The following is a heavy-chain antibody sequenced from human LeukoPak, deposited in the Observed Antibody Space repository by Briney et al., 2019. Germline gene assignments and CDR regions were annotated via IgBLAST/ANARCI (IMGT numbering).Heavy chain of an antibody. J-gene: IGHJ4*02. CDR1: GFTFDDYA. V-gene: IGHV3-9*01. D-gene: IGHD4-17*01. CDR3: AKDPRADYGSTFHY. Sequence: GRSLRLSCAASGFTFDDYAMHWVRQAPGKGLEWVSGISWNSGSIGYADSVKGRFTISRDNAKNSLYLQMNSLRAEDTALYYCAKDPRADYGSTFHYWGQGTLVTVSS. CDR2: ISWNSGSI.